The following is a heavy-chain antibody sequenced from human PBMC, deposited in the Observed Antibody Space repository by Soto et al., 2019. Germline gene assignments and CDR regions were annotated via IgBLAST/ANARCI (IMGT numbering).Heavy chain of an antibody. V-gene: IGHV4-34*01. CDR3: ARGQDSGKIAY. CDR2: IHPSGTK. D-gene: IGHD2-15*01. J-gene: IGHJ4*02. Sequence: SETLSLTCAVHGGSVSGYYWNWIRQPPGQGLEWIGEIHPSGTKNYNPSLDSRVAMSLDTSNNQFSRILSFVTAADTAVYYCARGQDSGKIAYWGQGTRVTVSS. CDR1: GGSVSGYY.